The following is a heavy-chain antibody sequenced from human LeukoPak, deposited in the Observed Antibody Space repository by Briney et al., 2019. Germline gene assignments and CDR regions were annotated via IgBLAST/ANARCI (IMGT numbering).Heavy chain of an antibody. CDR1: GGSISSSSYY. V-gene: IGHV4-39*01. D-gene: IGHD4-17*01. CDR3: RFFKLDYYGDYRGVIIDY. CDR2: IYYSGST. Sequence: SETLSLTCTVSGGSISSSSYYWGWIRQPPGKGLEWIGSIYYSGSTYYNPSLKSRVTISVDTSKNQFSLKLSSVTDADTDVNYCRFFKLDYYGDYRGVIIDYWGQGTLVTVSS. J-gene: IGHJ4*02.